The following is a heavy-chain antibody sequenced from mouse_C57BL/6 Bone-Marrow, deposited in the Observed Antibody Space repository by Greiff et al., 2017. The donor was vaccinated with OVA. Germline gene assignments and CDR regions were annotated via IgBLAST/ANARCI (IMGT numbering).Heavy chain of an antibody. V-gene: IGHV1S26*01. CDR3: ARFYEGYSLWFAY. Sequence: QVQLQQPGAELVKPGASVKMSCKASGYTFTSYTMHWVKQRPGQGLEWIGYINTSSGYTKYNQKFKDKATLTADKSSSTAYMQLSSLTSEDSAVYYRARFYEGYSLWFAYWGQGTLVTVSA. CDR2: INTSSGYT. CDR1: GYTFTSYT. J-gene: IGHJ3*01. D-gene: IGHD2-3*01.